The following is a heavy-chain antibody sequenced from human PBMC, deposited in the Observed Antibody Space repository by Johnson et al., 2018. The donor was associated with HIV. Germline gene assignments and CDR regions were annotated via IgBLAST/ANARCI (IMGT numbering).Heavy chain of an antibody. D-gene: IGHD3-3*01. J-gene: IGHJ3*01. CDR3: AREAYYARAFDL. CDR1: GFTFSTSA. Sequence: QVQLVESGGGLVQPGGSLRLSCAASGFTFSTSAMHWVRQAPGKGLKWVATISYDGINKYYADSLKGRFAISRDNSRNTLDLRMDSLRVEDTAVYYCAREAYYARAFDLWGQGTMVTVSS. CDR2: ISYDGINK. V-gene: IGHV3-30*09.